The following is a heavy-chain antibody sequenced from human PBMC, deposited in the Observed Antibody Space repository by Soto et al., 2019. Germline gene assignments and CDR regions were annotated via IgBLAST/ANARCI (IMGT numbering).Heavy chain of an antibody. J-gene: IGHJ4*02. CDR2: IKSKTDGGTT. V-gene: IGHV3-15*07. D-gene: IGHD2-2*02. Sequence: PGGSLRLSCAASGFTFSSYSMNWVRQAPGKGLEWVGRIKSKTDGGTTDYAAPVKGRFTISRDDSKNTLYLQMNSLKTEDTAVYYCTTDRLYISAFDYWGQGTLVTVSS. CDR3: TTDRLYISAFDY. CDR1: GFTFSSYS.